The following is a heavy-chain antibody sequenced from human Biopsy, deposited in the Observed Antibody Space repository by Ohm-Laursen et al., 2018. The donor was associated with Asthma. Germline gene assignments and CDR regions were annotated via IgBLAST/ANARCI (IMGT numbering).Heavy chain of an antibody. V-gene: IGHV4-31*03. CDR1: GGSISSGGYY. Sequence: TLSLTCTVAGGSISSGGYYWSWIRQHPGKGLEWIGYVYHSGTSYYNPSLKSRVTISVDTSKNQFFLNLNSVTAADTAVYFCARVAYYNARRGYYYLFDYWGQGTLATVSS. CDR3: ARVAYYNARRGYYYLFDY. CDR2: VYHSGTS. D-gene: IGHD3-22*01. J-gene: IGHJ4*02.